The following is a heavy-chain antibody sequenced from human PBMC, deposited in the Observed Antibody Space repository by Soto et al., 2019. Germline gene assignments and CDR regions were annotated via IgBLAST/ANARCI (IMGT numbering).Heavy chain of an antibody. CDR1: GFTFSDFA. Sequence: PGGSLRLSCAASGFTFSDFAMHWVRQAPGKGLEWVAIISYDGSNKFYADSVKGRFTISRDNSKTTLYLQMSSLRSEDTAVYYCARDVAFGDLRTGYNCFDPWGQGTLVTVSS. CDR3: ARDVAFGDLRTGYNCFDP. V-gene: IGHV3-30-3*01. CDR2: ISYDGSNK. J-gene: IGHJ5*02. D-gene: IGHD3-10*01.